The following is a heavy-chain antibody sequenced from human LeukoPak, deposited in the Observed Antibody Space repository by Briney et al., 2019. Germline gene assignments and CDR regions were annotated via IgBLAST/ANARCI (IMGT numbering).Heavy chain of an antibody. CDR2: IYYSGST. CDR1: GGSISSYY. V-gene: IGHV4-59*01. CDR3: ARNLYDHSSPNWFDP. D-gene: IGHD6-13*01. J-gene: IGHJ5*02. Sequence: PSETLSLTCTVSGGSISSYYWSWIRQPPGKGLEWIGYIYYSGSTNYNPPLKSRVTISVDTSKNQFSLKLSSVTAADTAVYYCARNLYDHSSPNWFDPWGQGTLVTVSS.